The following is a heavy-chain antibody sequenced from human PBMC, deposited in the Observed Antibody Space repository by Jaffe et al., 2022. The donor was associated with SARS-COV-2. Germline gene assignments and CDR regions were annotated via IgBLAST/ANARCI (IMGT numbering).Heavy chain of an antibody. V-gene: IGHV1-8*01. J-gene: IGHJ6*02. CDR2: MNPNSGNT. CDR1: GYTFTSYD. Sequence: QVQLVQSGAEVKKPGASVKVSCKASGYTFTSYDINWVRQATGQGLEWMGWMNPNSGNTGYAQKFQGRVTMTRNTSISTAYMELSSLRSEDTAVYYCARWAGGDLFVVVVAAPSEYYGMDVWGQGTTVTVSS. D-gene: IGHD2-15*01. CDR3: ARWAGGDLFVVVVAAPSEYYGMDV.